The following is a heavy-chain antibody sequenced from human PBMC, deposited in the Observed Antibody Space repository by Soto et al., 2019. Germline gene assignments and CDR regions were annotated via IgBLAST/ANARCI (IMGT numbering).Heavy chain of an antibody. J-gene: IGHJ4*02. CDR1: GFSFSISP. D-gene: IGHD7-27*01. Sequence: ESGGGVVQPGRSLRLSCAASGFSFSISPMHWVRQPPGKGPEWVALISYDGTNKFYADSVKGRFTISRDNSKSTLYLQVDSLRPEDAAVYYCARDPKTSGGQHWAFNYFDSWGQGTLVTVSS. V-gene: IGHV3-30-3*01. CDR2: ISYDGTNK. CDR3: ARDPKTSGGQHWAFNYFDS.